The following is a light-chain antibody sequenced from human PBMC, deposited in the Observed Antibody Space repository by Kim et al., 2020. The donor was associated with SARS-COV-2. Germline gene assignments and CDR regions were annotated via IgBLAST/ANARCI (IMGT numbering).Light chain of an antibody. CDR2: DAS. Sequence: LSPGERATLSCRASRSISSYLAWYQQKPGQPPRLLIYDASDRATGIPVRFSGSGSGTDFTLTISSLEPEDCAVYYCKQRGNWPWTFGQGTKVDIK. CDR1: RSISSY. J-gene: IGKJ1*01. CDR3: KQRGNWPWT. V-gene: IGKV3-11*01.